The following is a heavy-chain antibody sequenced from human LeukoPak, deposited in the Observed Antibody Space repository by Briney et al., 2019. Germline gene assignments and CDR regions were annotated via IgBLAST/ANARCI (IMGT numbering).Heavy chain of an antibody. CDR2: INHSGST. CDR1: GGSFSGYY. CDR3: ARGSLWGITMIPDDY. Sequence: PSETLSLTCAVYGGSFSGYYWSWIRQPPGKGLEWIGEINHSGSTNYNPSLKSRVTISVDTSKNQFSLKLSSVTAADTAVYYCARGSLWGITMIPDDYWGQGTLVTVSS. J-gene: IGHJ4*02. V-gene: IGHV4-34*01. D-gene: IGHD3-22*01.